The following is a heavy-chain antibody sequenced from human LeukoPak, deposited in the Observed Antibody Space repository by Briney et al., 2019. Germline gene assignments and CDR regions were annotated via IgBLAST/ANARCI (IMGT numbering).Heavy chain of an antibody. Sequence: GGSLRLSCAASGFTFSSYGMHWVRQAPGKGLEWVAVISYDGSNKYYADSVKGRFTISRDNSKNTLYLQMNSLRAEDTAVYYCAKDRYCGSDLPFDYWGQGTLVTVSS. V-gene: IGHV3-30*18. CDR3: AKDRYCGSDLPFDY. CDR1: GFTFSSYG. J-gene: IGHJ4*02. D-gene: IGHD3-10*01. CDR2: ISYDGSNK.